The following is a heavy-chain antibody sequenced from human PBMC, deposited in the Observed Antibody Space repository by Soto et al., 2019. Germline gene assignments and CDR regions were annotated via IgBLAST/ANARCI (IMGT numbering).Heavy chain of an antibody. V-gene: IGHV3-23*01. Sequence: PGGSLRLSCAASGFTFSSYAMSWVRQAPGKGLEWVSAISGSGGSTYYADSVKGRFTISRDNSKNTLYLQMNSLRAEDTAVYYCAKDHEDLRIADFAVSWFDPWGQGTLVTVSS. D-gene: IGHD6-13*01. J-gene: IGHJ5*02. CDR1: GFTFSSYA. CDR2: ISGSGGST. CDR3: AKDHEDLRIADFAVSWFDP.